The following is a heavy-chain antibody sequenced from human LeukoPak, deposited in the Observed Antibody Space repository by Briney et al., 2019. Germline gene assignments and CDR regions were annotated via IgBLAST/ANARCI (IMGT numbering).Heavy chain of an antibody. V-gene: IGHV3-74*01. CDR3: ARDQIYCTGGYCYFDY. CDR1: GFTFSSYW. D-gene: IGHD2-8*02. Sequence: GGSLRLSCAASGFTFSSYWMHWVRQAPGKGLVWVSRINSDGSSTNYADSVKGRFTISRDNAKNTLYLQMNSLRAEDTAVYYCARDQIYCTGGYCYFDYWGQGTLVTVSS. J-gene: IGHJ4*02. CDR2: INSDGSST.